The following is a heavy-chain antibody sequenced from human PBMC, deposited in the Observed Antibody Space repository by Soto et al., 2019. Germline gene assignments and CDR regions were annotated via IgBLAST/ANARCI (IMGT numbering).Heavy chain of an antibody. CDR3: AREGQTEYYFDY. CDR1: DYTFTSYD. Sequence: QVQLVQSGAEVKKPGASVKASCKASDYTFTSYDISWVRQAPGQGLEWMGWISAYSGNTNYAQKFQGRVTMTTDTSTSTAYMELRSLRSDDTAVYYCAREGQTEYYFDYWGRGTLVTVSS. V-gene: IGHV1-18*01. CDR2: ISAYSGNT. J-gene: IGHJ4*02.